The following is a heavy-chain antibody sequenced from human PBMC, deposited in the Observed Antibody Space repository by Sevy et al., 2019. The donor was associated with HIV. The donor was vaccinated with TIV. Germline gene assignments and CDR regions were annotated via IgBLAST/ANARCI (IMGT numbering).Heavy chain of an antibody. CDR3: AKAAEDGYDYDYYGMDV. J-gene: IGHJ6*02. V-gene: IGHV3-30*18. Sequence: GGSLRLSCAASGFTFSSYGMHWVRQAPGKGLEWVAVISYDGSNKYDADSVKGRFTISRDNSKNTLYLQMNSLRAEDTAVYYCAKAAEDGYDYDYYGMDVWGQGTTVTVSS. D-gene: IGHD5-12*01. CDR2: ISYDGSNK. CDR1: GFTFSSYG.